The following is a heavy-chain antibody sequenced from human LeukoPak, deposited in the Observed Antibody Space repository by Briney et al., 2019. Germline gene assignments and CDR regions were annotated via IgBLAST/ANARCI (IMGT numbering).Heavy chain of an antibody. V-gene: IGHV4-59*01. J-gene: IGHJ6*04. CDR2: IYYSGST. CDR3: ARAPFGGYYYYGMDV. D-gene: IGHD3-10*01. CDR1: GGSISSYC. Sequence: PSETLSLTCTVSGGSISSYCWSWVRQPPGKGLGGVGYIYYSGSTNYNPSLKSRVTISVDTSKNQFSLKLSSVTAADTAVYYCARAPFGGYYYYGMDVWGKGTTVTVSS.